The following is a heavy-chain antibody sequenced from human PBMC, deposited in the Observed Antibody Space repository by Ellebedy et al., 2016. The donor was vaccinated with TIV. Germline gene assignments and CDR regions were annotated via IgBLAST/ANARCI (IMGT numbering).Heavy chain of an antibody. CDR2: INSDESFT. CDR3: ARSSHGDDYFDY. CDR1: GFTFSSYW. D-gene: IGHD4-17*01. V-gene: IGHV3-74*03. J-gene: IGHJ4*02. Sequence: GESLKISXAASGFTFSSYWMHWVRQTPGKGLVWVSRINSDESFTTYADSVEGRFTISRDNAKNTLYLEMNSLRADDTAVYYCARSSHGDDYFDYWGQGTLVIVSS.